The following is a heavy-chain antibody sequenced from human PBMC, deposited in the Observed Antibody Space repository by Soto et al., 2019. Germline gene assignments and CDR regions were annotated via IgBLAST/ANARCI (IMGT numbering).Heavy chain of an antibody. V-gene: IGHV3-74*01. D-gene: IGHD1-26*01. J-gene: IGHJ4*02. CDR3: SRVGGSTWH. Sequence: EVQLVESGGGLVPPGGSLRVSCAASGFTFSSYWMHWVRQAPGKGLVWVSRINSDGSSTNYADFVKGRFAISRDNAKNTLYLQMNSLRVEYTAVYYCSRVGGSTWHWGQGTLVTVSS. CDR2: INSDGSST. CDR1: GFTFSSYW.